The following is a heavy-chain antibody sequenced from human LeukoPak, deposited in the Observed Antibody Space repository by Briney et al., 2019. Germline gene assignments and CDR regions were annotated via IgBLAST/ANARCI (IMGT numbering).Heavy chain of an antibody. D-gene: IGHD2-15*01. J-gene: IGHJ4*02. CDR2: IWFDGGNK. CDR3: ARCSGSSTYHSDDY. CDR1: GFTFSSYG. V-gene: IGHV3-33*01. Sequence: GGSLRLSCAASGFTFSSYGMHWVRQAPGKGLEWVAVIWFDGGNKYYADSVKGRFTISRDNSKNTLYLQMNSLRAEDTAVYYCARCSGSSTYHSDDYWGQGTLVTVSS.